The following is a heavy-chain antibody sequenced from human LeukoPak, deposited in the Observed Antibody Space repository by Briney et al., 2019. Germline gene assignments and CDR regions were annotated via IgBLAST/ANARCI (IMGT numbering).Heavy chain of an antibody. CDR2: INSPSTAL. J-gene: IGHJ3*02. CDR3: AIQTTGVIEAFDI. V-gene: IGHV3-11*04. D-gene: IGHD4-23*01. Sequence: GGSLRLSCAASGFTFSDYYMSWIRQAPGKGLEWVSYINSPSTALYYADSVRGRFTISRDNAKNSLFLQMNSLRAEDTAVYYCAIQTTGVIEAFDIWGQGTMVTVSS. CDR1: GFTFSDYY.